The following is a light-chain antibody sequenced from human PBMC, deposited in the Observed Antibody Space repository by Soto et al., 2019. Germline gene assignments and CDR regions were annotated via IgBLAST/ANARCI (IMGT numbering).Light chain of an antibody. CDR1: QSISIN. V-gene: IGKV3-15*01. CDR2: AAS. Sequence: EIVMTQSPATLSVSPGERAILSCRASQSISINLAWYQQKPGQAPRLLIYAASNRATGVPARFSGSWSGTEFTLTISSLEPEDFAVYYCQQYGSSPRTFGQGTRLEIK. J-gene: IGKJ5*01. CDR3: QQYGSSPRT.